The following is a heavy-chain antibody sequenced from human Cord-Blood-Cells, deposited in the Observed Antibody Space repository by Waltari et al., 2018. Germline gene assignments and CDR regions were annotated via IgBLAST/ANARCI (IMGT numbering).Heavy chain of an antibody. CDR1: GFSLSTSGVG. J-gene: IGHJ5*02. CDR3: AHKSEYYYGSGSYYNWFDP. D-gene: IGHD3-10*01. V-gene: IGHV2-5*02. CDR2: ISWDDDK. Sequence: QITLKESGPTLVKPTQTLTLTCTFSGFSLSTSGVGVGWIRQPPGKALEWLALISWDDDKSYSPSLKSRLTSTKDNSKNQVVLTMTNMDPVDTATYYCAHKSEYYYGSGSYYNWFDPWGQGTLVTVSS.